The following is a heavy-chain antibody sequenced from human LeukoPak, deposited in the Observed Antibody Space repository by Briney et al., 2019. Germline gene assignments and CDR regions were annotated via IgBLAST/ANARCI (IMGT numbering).Heavy chain of an antibody. J-gene: IGHJ4*02. D-gene: IGHD3-22*01. Sequence: AESLKISCKGSAYSFTSYWIGWVRQMPGKGLEWMGIIYPGDSDTRYSPSFQGQVTISADKSISTAYLQWSSLKASDTAMYYCARQVYYDSSGYPFDYWGQGTLVTVSS. V-gene: IGHV5-51*01. CDR3: ARQVYYDSSGYPFDY. CDR1: AYSFTSYW. CDR2: IYPGDSDT.